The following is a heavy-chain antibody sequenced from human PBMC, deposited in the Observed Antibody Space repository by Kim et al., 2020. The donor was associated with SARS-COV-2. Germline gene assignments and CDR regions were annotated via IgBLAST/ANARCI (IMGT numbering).Heavy chain of an antibody. J-gene: IGHJ3*01. CDR3: ARAPLRDRVRDDAFDV. V-gene: IGHV4-30-2*04. D-gene: IGHD2-8*01. Sequence: PSRSGRITMSTDTSKNQFSLRLTSVTAADTAVYHCARAPLRDRVRDDAFDVWGQGKMVTVSS.